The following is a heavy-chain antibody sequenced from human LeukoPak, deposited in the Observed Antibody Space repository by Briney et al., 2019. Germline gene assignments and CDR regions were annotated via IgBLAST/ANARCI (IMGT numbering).Heavy chain of an antibody. CDR3: ARGHSLHGSGSWFDY. Sequence: ASVKVSCKASGGTFSSYAISWVRQAPGQGLEWMGWMNPNSGNTGYAQKFQGRVTITRNTSISTAYMELSSLRSEDTAVYYCARGHSLHGSGSWFDYWGQGTLVTVSS. CDR2: MNPNSGNT. J-gene: IGHJ4*02. V-gene: IGHV1-8*03. CDR1: GGTFSSYA. D-gene: IGHD3-10*01.